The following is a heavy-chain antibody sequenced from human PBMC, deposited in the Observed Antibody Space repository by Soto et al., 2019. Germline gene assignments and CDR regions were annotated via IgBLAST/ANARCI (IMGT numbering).Heavy chain of an antibody. CDR2: AHYSGST. Sequence: SLTCTVSGGSISSYYWSWIRQPPGKGLEWIGYAHYSGSTKYNPSLKSRVTISVDTSKNQFSLKLSSVTAADTAIFFCARQGSAAYSLFDPRGQGTLVTVSS. D-gene: IGHD2-2*01. V-gene: IGHV4-59*08. J-gene: IGHJ5*02. CDR1: GGSISSYY. CDR3: ARQGSAAYSLFDP.